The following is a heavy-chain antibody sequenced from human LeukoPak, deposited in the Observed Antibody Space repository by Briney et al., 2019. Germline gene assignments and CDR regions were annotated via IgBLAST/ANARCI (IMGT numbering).Heavy chain of an antibody. D-gene: IGHD3-22*01. V-gene: IGHV1-24*01. CDR1: GYTLTELS. Sequence: GASVKVSCKVSGYTLTELSMHWVRQAPGKGLEWMGGFDPEDGETIYAQKFQGRVTMTEDTSTDTAYMELRSLRSDDTAVYYCARWAGQLYYYDSSGRWGAFDIWGQGTMVTVSS. CDR3: ARWAGQLYYYDSSGRWGAFDI. CDR2: FDPEDGET. J-gene: IGHJ3*02.